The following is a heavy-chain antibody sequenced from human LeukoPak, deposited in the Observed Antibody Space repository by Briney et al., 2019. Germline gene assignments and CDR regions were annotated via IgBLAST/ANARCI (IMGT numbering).Heavy chain of an antibody. Sequence: GRSLRLSCAASGFSFSTYGMHWVRQTPGKGREGVATIWTDGSNKFYADSVKGRFTISRDDSKNTLYLQMNSLRAEDTAVYSCTRDPQGSGYAFDYWGQGTLVTVSS. V-gene: IGHV3-33*01. CDR3: TRDPQGSGYAFDY. J-gene: IGHJ4*02. CDR1: GFSFSTYG. CDR2: IWTDGSNK. D-gene: IGHD3-3*01.